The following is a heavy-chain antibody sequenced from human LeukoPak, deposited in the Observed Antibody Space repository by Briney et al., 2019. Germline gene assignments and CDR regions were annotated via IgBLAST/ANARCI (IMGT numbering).Heavy chain of an antibody. CDR3: ARLRSYGWSDAFDI. D-gene: IGHD5-18*01. CDR1: GVSISSYY. Sequence: SETLSLTCTVSGVSISSYYWSWIRQPPGKGLEWIGYIYYSGSTNYNPSLKSRVTISVDTSKNQFSLRLSSVTAADTAVYYCARLRSYGWSDAFDIWGQGTMVTVSS. CDR2: IYYSGST. V-gene: IGHV4-59*08. J-gene: IGHJ3*02.